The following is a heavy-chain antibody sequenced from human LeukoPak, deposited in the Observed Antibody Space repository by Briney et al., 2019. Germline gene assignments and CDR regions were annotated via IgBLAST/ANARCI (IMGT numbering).Heavy chain of an antibody. D-gene: IGHD6-19*01. J-gene: IGHJ6*03. CDR2: IYTSGRT. V-gene: IGHV4-61*02. CDR3: ARDPTGRYSSEGYMDV. Sequence: SETLSLTCTVSGGSISSGSYFWTWIRQPAGKGLEWIGRIYTSGRTNYNPSLKSRATISVDTSKNQFSLKLSSVTAADTAVYYCARDPTGRYSSEGYMDVWGKGTTVTISS. CDR1: GGSISSGSYF.